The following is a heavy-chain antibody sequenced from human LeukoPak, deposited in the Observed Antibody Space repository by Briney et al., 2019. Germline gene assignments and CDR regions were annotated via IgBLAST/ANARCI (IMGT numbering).Heavy chain of an antibody. Sequence: GGSLRLSCTASGFTFSSYWMSWVRQAPGKRLEWVANIKQDGSEKYYVDSVKGRFTISRDNAKNSLYLQMNSLRAEDTAVYYCARDKGYCSSTSCPPEDYYYYGMDVWGQGTTVTVSS. D-gene: IGHD2-2*01. V-gene: IGHV3-7*01. CDR3: ARDKGYCSSTSCPPEDYYYYGMDV. CDR1: GFTFSSYW. CDR2: IKQDGSEK. J-gene: IGHJ6*02.